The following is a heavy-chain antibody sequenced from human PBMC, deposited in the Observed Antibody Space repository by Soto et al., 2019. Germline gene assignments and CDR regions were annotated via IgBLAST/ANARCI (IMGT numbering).Heavy chain of an antibody. CDR3: ARGHGRFAH. Sequence: QLQLHQSGAGLLKPSETLSLTCDVSGGSFTGYYWAWIRQPPGKGLEWIGEINHSGFTNYNPSLTGRVTISLDTSMSQFSLKLDSLTAADTAFYFCARGHGRFAHWGQGTLVTVSS. CDR1: GGSFTGYY. CDR2: INHSGFT. J-gene: IGHJ4*02. V-gene: IGHV4-34*01.